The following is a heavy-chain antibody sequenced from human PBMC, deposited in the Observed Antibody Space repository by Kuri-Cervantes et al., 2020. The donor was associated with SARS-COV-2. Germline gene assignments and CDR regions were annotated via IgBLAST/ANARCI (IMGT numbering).Heavy chain of an antibody. CDR1: GYTFTGYY. CDR2: IIPVFGTA. Sequence: SVKVSCKASGYTFTGYYMHWVRQAPGQGLEWTGGIIPVFGTARYPQRFQGRVTMTTDESTTTAYMELSSLRSEDTAVYYCARWGVVTNSFDYWGQGTLVTVSS. V-gene: IGHV1-69*05. J-gene: IGHJ4*02. CDR3: ARWGVVTNSFDY. D-gene: IGHD2-21*02.